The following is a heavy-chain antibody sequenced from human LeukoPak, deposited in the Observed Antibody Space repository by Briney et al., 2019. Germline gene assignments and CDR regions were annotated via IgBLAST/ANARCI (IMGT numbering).Heavy chain of an antibody. CDR3: AREEYCSSTSCYAIDY. V-gene: IGHV1-69*13. CDR2: IIPIFGTA. CDR1: GGTFSSYA. J-gene: IGHJ4*02. D-gene: IGHD2-2*01. Sequence: SVKVSCKASGGTFSSYAISWVRQAPGQGLEWMGGIIPIFGTANYAQRFQGRVTITADESTSTAYMELSSLRSEDTAVYYCAREEYCSSTSCYAIDYWGQGTLVTVSS.